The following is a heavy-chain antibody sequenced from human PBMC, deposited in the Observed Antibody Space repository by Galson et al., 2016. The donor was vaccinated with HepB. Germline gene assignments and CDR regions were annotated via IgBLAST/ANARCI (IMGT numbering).Heavy chain of an antibody. Sequence: SLRLSCAGSGFMVSRYYLTWVRQAPGKGLEWVSLIYSGGDTNSADSVKGRFTLFRDNSKNTLFLHMNSLRAEDTAIYYCANQNYIAGSAYWGQGTLVTVSS. CDR1: GFMVSRYY. D-gene: IGHD1-7*01. CDR2: IYSGGDT. CDR3: ANQNYIAGSAY. V-gene: IGHV3-53*01. J-gene: IGHJ4*02.